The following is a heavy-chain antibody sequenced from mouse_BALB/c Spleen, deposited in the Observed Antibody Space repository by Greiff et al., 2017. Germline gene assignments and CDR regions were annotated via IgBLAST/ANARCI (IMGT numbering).Heavy chain of an antibody. CDR3: ARSYRYDGIAY. CDR2: INPGSGGT. V-gene: IGHV1-54*03. J-gene: IGHJ3*01. CDR1: GYAFTNYL. D-gene: IGHD2-14*01. Sequence: QVHLKQSGAELVRPGTSVKVSCKASGYAFTNYLIEWVKQRPGQGLEWIGVINPGSGGTNYNEKFKGKATLTADKSSSTAYMQLSSLTSDDSAVYFCARSYRYDGIAYWGQGTLVTVSA.